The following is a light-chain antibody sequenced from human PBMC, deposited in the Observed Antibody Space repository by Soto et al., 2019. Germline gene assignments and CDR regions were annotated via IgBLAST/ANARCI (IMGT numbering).Light chain of an antibody. CDR2: GAS. CDR3: QQYDNTPPT. Sequence: EIVLTQSPGTLSLSPGERATLSCRASQSVNSNYFAWYQRKPGQAPRLLIYGASNRATDIPYRFSASGSGTDFTLTITRLEAEDFAVYYCQQYDNTPPTFGQGTKVEVK. J-gene: IGKJ1*01. V-gene: IGKV3-20*01. CDR1: QSVNSNY.